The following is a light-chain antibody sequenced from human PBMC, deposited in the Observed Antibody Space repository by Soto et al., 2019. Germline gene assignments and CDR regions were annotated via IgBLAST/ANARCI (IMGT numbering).Light chain of an antibody. V-gene: IGKV1-5*01. CDR2: DAS. CDR3: QQYNSYSQYT. J-gene: IGKJ2*01. Sequence: DIQMTQSPSTLSASVGDRVTITCRASQSISNWLVWYQQKPGKAPKLLIYDASSLESGVPSRFSGSGSGTEFTLTISSLQPDDFATYFCQQYNSYSQYTFGQGTKLEIK. CDR1: QSISNW.